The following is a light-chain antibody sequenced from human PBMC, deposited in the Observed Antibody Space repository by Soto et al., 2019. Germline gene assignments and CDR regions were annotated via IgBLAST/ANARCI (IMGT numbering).Light chain of an antibody. CDR3: QQYGTSPYT. J-gene: IGKJ2*01. Sequence: DIVLTQSPGTLSLSPGERAILSCRAGQSVGTAYLAWYQQKPGQAPRLLIYGTSRRATAIPASYSGSGSGTDFALTINRLEHGDFAVYYCQQYGTSPYTFGQGTKLKI. V-gene: IGKV3-20*01. CDR2: GTS. CDR1: QSVGTAY.